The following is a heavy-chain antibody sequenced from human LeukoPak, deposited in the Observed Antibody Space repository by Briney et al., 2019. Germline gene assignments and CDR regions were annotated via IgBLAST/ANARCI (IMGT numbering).Heavy chain of an antibody. D-gene: IGHD6-19*01. CDR2: ISAYNGNT. CDR3: ARDSFVQVVSSGFPDY. Sequence: ASVKVSCKASGYTFTSYGISWVRQAPGQGLEWIGWISAYNGNTNYAQKLQGRVTMTTDTSTSTAYMELRSLRSDDTAVYYCARDSFVQVVSSGFPDYWGQGTLVTVSS. J-gene: IGHJ4*02. V-gene: IGHV1-18*01. CDR1: GYTFTSYG.